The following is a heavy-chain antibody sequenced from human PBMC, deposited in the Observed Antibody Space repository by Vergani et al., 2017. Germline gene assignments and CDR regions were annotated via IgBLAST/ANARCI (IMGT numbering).Heavy chain of an antibody. CDR3: ARHSTVEWLVKLGWIDP. J-gene: IGHJ5*02. D-gene: IGHD6-19*01. CDR2: IYYSGST. CDR1: GASIRSSNYY. V-gene: IGHV4-39*01. Sequence: QLQLQELGPGLVKPSATLSLTCSVPGASIRSSNYYWGWIRQPPGKGLEWIASIYYSGSTYYNPSLKSRVTISVDTSKNQFSLKLSSVTAADTAVYFCARHSTVEWLVKLGWIDPWGQGILVTVSS.